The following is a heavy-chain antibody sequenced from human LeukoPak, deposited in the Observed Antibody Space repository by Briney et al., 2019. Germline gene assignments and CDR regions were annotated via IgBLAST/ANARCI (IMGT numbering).Heavy chain of an antibody. J-gene: IGHJ4*02. CDR2: IYGGGTNT. D-gene: IGHD6-19*01. V-gene: IGHV3-23*01. CDR3: AKRITEAAGIYFDS. CDR1: GFSFSSFA. Sequence: PGGCLRLSCAGSGFSFSSFAMTWVRQAPGKGLEWVSTIYGGGTNTFYADSVKGRFTISRDDSKNMQFLEMDSLRPEDTAVYFCAKRITEAAGIYFDSWGQGTLVTVSS.